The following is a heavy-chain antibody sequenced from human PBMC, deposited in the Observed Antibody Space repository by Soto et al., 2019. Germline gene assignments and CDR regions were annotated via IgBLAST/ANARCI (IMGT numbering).Heavy chain of an antibody. V-gene: IGHV3-23*01. Sequence: EVQLLGSGGGLVQPGGSLRLSCAASGFTFSGYAMSWVRQAPGKGLEWVSGISGSAASTNYADSVKGRFTIYRDNSKSTLYLQMNSLRAEDTAVYYCAKEVHYDILTGIEYFHPWAQGTLVTVSS. J-gene: IGHJ1*01. D-gene: IGHD3-9*01. CDR1: GFTFSGYA. CDR2: ISGSAAST. CDR3: AKEVHYDILTGIEYFHP.